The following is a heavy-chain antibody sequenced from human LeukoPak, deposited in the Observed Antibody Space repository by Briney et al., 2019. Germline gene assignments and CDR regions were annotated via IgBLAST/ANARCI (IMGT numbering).Heavy chain of an antibody. D-gene: IGHD6-6*01. CDR2: INWDGSIT. Sequence: PGGSLRLSCEPSGFTFVDFGLSWVRQAPGKGLEWISGINWDGSITDYADSVKGRFTISRDNAKNSLYLQMNSLRAEDTAVYYCAGELEYSSPRWFDPWGQGTLVTVSS. CDR3: AGELEYSSPRWFDP. J-gene: IGHJ5*02. CDR1: GFTFVDFG. V-gene: IGHV3-20*04.